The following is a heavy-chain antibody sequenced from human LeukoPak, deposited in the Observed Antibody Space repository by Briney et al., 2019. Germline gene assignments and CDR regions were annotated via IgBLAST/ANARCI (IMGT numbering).Heavy chain of an antibody. CDR3: ASYDFWSGWNAFDI. Sequence: SETLSLTCTVSGGSISSGGYYWSWIRQPPGKGLEWIGYIYYSGSTNYNPSLKSRVTISVDTSKNQFSLKLSSVTAADTAVYYCASYDFWSGWNAFDIWGQGTMVTVSS. CDR2: IYYSGST. CDR1: GGSISSGGYY. D-gene: IGHD3-3*01. J-gene: IGHJ3*02. V-gene: IGHV4-61*08.